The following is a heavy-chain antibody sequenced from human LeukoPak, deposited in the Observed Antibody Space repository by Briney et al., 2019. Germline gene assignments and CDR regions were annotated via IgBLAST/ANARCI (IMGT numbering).Heavy chain of an antibody. D-gene: IGHD6-6*01. CDR1: GFTFSSYA. CDR2: ISSNGGST. CDR3: ARDWRSSGTFDY. Sequence: GGSLRLSCAASGFTFSSYAMHWVRQAPGKGLEYVSVISSNGGSTYYANSVKGRFTISRDNAKKSLYLQMNSLRAEDTAVYYCARDWRSSGTFDYWGQGTLVTVSS. J-gene: IGHJ4*02. V-gene: IGHV3-64*01.